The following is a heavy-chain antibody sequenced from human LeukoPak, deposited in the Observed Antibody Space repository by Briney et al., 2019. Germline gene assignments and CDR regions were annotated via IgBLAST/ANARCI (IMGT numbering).Heavy chain of an antibody. D-gene: IGHD3-3*01. J-gene: IGHJ4*02. Sequence: PETLSLTCTVSGYSISSGYYWGWIRQPPGKGLEWIGSIYHSGRTFYNPSLKSRVTISVDTSKNQFSLKLTSVTAVDTAVYYCARENVRVLRFLEWSPEEFDYWGQGTLVTVSS. CDR3: ARENVRVLRFLEWSPEEFDY. V-gene: IGHV4-38-2*02. CDR2: IYHSGRT. CDR1: GYSISSGYY.